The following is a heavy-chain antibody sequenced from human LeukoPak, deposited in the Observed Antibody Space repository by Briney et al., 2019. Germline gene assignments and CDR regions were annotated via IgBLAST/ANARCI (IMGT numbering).Heavy chain of an antibody. J-gene: IGHJ4*02. CDR2: IFYTGKN. V-gene: IGHV4-59*08. Sequence: SETLSLTCAVSGGSINSHYWGWIRQPPGKGLQWIGYIFYTGKNNYNPSLKSRVTISLDTHKDHLSLHLTSVLAADTAIYYCVRRDPGWNYFDYWGQGILVTVSS. CDR1: GGSINSHY. CDR3: VRRDPGWNYFDY. D-gene: IGHD6-19*01.